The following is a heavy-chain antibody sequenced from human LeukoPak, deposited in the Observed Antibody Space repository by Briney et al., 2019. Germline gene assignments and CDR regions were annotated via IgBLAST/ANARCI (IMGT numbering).Heavy chain of an antibody. Sequence: SETLSLTCTVSGGSISSYYWSWIRQPPGKGLEWIGYIYYSGSTNYNPSLKSRVTISVDKSKNQFSLKLSSVTAADTVVYYCARRGVEQQLDYWGQGTLVTVSS. J-gene: IGHJ4*02. CDR2: IYYSGST. D-gene: IGHD6-13*01. V-gene: IGHV4-59*12. CDR1: GGSISSYY. CDR3: ARRGVEQQLDY.